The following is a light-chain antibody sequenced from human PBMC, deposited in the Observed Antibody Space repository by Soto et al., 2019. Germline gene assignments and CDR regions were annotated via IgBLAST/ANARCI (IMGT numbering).Light chain of an antibody. CDR2: DVS. Sequence: QSDLTQPASVSGSPGQSIPISCTGTSSDVGGYNYVSWYQQHPGKAPRLMIYDVSNRPSGVSNRFSGSKSGNKASLTISGLQAEDEADYYCSSYTSSSTQVFGTGTRSPS. CDR3: SSYTSSSTQV. V-gene: IGLV2-14*01. J-gene: IGLJ1*01. CDR1: SSDVGGYNY.